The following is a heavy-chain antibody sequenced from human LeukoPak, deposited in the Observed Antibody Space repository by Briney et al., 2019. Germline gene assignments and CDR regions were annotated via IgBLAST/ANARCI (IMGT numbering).Heavy chain of an antibody. J-gene: IGHJ4*02. CDR3: AREGVGGSPFDY. CDR2: INPNSGGT. Sequence: ASVKVSCKASGYTFTGYYMHWVRQAPGQGLEWMGWINPNSGGTNYAQKFQGRVTMTRDTSISTAYMELRRLRSDDTAVYYCAREGVGGSPFDYWGQGTLVTVSS. D-gene: IGHD2-15*01. V-gene: IGHV1-2*02. CDR1: GYTFTGYY.